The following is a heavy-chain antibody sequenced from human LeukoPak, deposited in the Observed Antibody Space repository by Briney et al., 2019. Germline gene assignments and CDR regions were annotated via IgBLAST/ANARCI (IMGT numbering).Heavy chain of an antibody. CDR1: GGSISSSSYY. Sequence: PSETLSLTCTVSGGSISSSSYYWGWIRQPPGKGLEWTGSIYYSGSTYYNPSLKSRVTIYVDTSKNQFSLKLSSVTAADTAVYYCARLALAIPGTAYFYYWGQGTLVTVSS. CDR2: IYYSGST. CDR3: ARLALAIPGTAYFYY. V-gene: IGHV4-39*01. J-gene: IGHJ4*02. D-gene: IGHD6-13*01.